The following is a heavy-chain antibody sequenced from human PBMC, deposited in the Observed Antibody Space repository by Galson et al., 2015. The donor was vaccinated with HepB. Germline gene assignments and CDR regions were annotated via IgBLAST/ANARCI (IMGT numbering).Heavy chain of an antibody. CDR3: AKMLGSGWTFDY. Sequence: SLRLSCAASGFTFSSYAMSWVRQAPGKGLEWVSAISGSGGSTYYADSVKGRFTISRDNSKNTLYLQMNSLRAEDTAVYYCAKMLGSGWTFDYWGQGTLVTVSS. CDR1: GFTFSSYA. D-gene: IGHD6-19*01. V-gene: IGHV3-23*01. CDR2: ISGSGGST. J-gene: IGHJ4*02.